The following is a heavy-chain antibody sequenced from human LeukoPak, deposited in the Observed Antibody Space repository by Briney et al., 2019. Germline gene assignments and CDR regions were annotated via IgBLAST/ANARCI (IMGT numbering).Heavy chain of an antibody. D-gene: IGHD3-10*01. CDR1: GFTFSSYS. CDR3: ARATAITMVRGVIRFDAFDI. V-gene: IGHV3-48*01. CDR2: ISSSSSTI. Sequence: GGSLRLSCAASGFTFSSYSMNWVRQAPGKGLEWVSYISSSSSTIYYADSVKGRFTISRDNAKNSLYLQMNSLRAEDTAVYYCARATAITMVRGVIRFDAFDIWGQGTMVTVSS. J-gene: IGHJ3*02.